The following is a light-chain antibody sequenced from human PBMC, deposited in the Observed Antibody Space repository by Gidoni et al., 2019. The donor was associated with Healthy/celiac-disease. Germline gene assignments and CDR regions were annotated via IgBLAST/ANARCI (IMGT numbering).Light chain of an antibody. J-gene: IGKJ5*01. V-gene: IGKV1-9*01. CDR1: QGISSY. Sequence: ITCRASQGISSYLAWYQQKPGKAPKLLIYAASTLQSGVPSRFSGSGSGTEFTLTISSLQPEDFATYYCQQLNSYPITFGQGTRLEMK. CDR3: QQLNSYPIT. CDR2: AAS.